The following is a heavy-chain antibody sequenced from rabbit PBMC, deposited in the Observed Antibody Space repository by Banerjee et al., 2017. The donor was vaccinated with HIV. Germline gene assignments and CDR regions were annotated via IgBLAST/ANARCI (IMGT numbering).Heavy chain of an antibody. J-gene: IGHJ6*01. CDR3: AKESSHCAMDL. V-gene: IGHV1S40*01. CDR2: IYAGDGTT. Sequence: QSLEESGGDLVKPGASLTLTCTASGFTISSTYWMCWVRQAPGKGLEWIGCIYAGDGTTYYASWVNGRFTISKTSSTTVTLQMTSLTAADTATYFCAKESSHCAMDLWGPGTLVTVS. CDR1: GFTISSTYW.